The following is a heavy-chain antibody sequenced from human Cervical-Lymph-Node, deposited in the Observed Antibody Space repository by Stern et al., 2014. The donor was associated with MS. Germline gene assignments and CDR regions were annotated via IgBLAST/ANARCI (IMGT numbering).Heavy chain of an antibody. Sequence: VQLVQSGTAVKKPGASVLVSCKASGYTFTTYGITWVRQAPGQGLEWMGWISADSGNTKYATKFQDRGTMTRKTTPGPAYMEVKSLKSEDTAFYYCARDKMHAFDYWGQGTQVTVPS. V-gene: IGHV1-18*01. J-gene: IGHJ4*02. D-gene: IGHD2-8*01. CDR1: GYTFTTYG. CDR2: ISADSGNT. CDR3: ARDKMHAFDY.